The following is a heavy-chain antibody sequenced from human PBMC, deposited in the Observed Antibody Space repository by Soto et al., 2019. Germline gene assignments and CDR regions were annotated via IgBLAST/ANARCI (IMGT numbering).Heavy chain of an antibody. V-gene: IGHV1-69*01. J-gene: IGHJ4*02. CDR2: IIPIFGTA. Sequence: QVQLVQSGAEVKKPGSSVKVSCKASGGTFSSYAISWVRQAPGQGLEWMGGIIPIFGTANYAQKFQGRVTITADESTSTACMDLSSLRSEDTAVYYCASCPRYSGGWYEGYYFDYWGQGTLVTVSS. CDR1: GGTFSSYA. D-gene: IGHD6-19*01. CDR3: ASCPRYSGGWYEGYYFDY.